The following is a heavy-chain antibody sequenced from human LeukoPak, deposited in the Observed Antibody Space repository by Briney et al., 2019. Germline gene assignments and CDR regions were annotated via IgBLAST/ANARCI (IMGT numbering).Heavy chain of an antibody. CDR3: ARDYYYDSSGYWDHYFDY. Sequence: GGSLRLSCAASGFTFSRFGMHWVRQAPGKGLEWVAVIWYDGSNKYYADSVKGRFTISRDNSKNTLYLEMNSLRAEDTAVYYCARDYYYDSSGYWDHYFDYWGQGTLVSVSS. D-gene: IGHD3-22*01. J-gene: IGHJ4*02. V-gene: IGHV3-33*01. CDR1: GFTFSRFG. CDR2: IWYDGSNK.